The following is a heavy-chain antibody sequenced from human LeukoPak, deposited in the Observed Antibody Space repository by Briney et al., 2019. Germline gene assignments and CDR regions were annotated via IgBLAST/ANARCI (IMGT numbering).Heavy chain of an antibody. CDR1: GGTFSSYA. CDR3: ARGTLRYFGWSQGYFDY. J-gene: IGHJ4*02. V-gene: IGHV1-69*13. Sequence: ASVKVSCKASGGTFSSYAISWVRQAPGHGLEWMGGTIPIFGTANYAQKFQGRVTITADESTSTAYMELSSLRSEDTAVYYCARGTLRYFGWSQGYFDYWGQGTLVTVSS. CDR2: TIPIFGTA. D-gene: IGHD3-9*01.